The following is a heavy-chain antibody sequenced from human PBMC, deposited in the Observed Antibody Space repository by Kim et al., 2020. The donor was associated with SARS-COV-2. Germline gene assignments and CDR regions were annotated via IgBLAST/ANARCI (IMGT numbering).Heavy chain of an antibody. D-gene: IGHD3-22*01. CDR3: WYHDSSGYYGEFDY. Sequence: ASVKVSCKASGYTFTSYDINWVRQATGQGLEWMGWMNPNSGNTGYAQKFQGRVTMTRNTSISTAYMELSSLRSEDTAVYYCWYHDSSGYYGEFDYWGQGTLVTVSS. CDR2: MNPNSGNT. CDR1: GYTFTSYD. J-gene: IGHJ4*02. V-gene: IGHV1-8*01.